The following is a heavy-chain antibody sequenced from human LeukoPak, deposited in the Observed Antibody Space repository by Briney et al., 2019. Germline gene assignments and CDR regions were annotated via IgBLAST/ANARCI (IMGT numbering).Heavy chain of an antibody. D-gene: IGHD6-6*01. CDR1: GFNLDSYA. J-gene: IGHJ4*02. CDR2: IRHDEANS. Sequence: GGSLRLSCAVSGFNLDSYAMHWVRQAPGKGLEWVAVIRHDEANSFYADSVQGRFTISRDTSKKLLYLQMNSLRVEDTAVYYCAKEYTPSSPLGELDSWGQGTLVTVSS. CDR3: AKEYTPSSPLGELDS. V-gene: IGHV3-30*02.